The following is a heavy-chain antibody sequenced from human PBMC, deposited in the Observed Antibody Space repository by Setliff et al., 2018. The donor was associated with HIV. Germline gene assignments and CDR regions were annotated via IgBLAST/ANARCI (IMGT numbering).Heavy chain of an antibody. CDR2: IEPSSGGT. V-gene: IGHV1-2*06. Sequence: ASVKVSCKASGYTFTAYYIHWVRQAPGHELQLMGRIEPSSGGTNYIQKFQGRVTMTRDTSISTAYMELSRLRSDDTAVYYCARSVLLWFGELHFDYWGQGTLVTVSS. D-gene: IGHD3-10*01. CDR3: ARSVLLWFGELHFDY. CDR1: GYTFTAYY. J-gene: IGHJ4*02.